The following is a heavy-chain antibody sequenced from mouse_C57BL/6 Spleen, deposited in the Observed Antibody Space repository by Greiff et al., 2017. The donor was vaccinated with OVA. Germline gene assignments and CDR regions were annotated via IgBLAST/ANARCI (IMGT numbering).Heavy chain of an antibody. D-gene: IGHD4-1*01. CDR3: ARKELAWFAY. J-gene: IGHJ3*01. CDR2: IDPSDSYT. V-gene: IGHV1-50*01. Sequence: QVQLKQPGAELVKPGASVKLSCKASGYTFTSYWMQWVKQRPGQGLEWIGEIDPSDSYTNYNQKFKGKATLTVDTSSSTAYMQLSSLTSEDSAVYYCARKELAWFAYWGQGTLVTVSA. CDR1: GYTFTSYW.